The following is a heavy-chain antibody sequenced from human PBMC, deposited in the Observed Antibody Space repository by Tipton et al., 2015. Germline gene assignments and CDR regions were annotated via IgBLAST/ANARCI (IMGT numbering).Heavy chain of an antibody. CDR2: MSGTSTTI. J-gene: IGHJ4*02. V-gene: IGHV3-11*04. Sequence: SLRLSCAASGFTFSDYYMSWIRQAPGRGLEWVSYMSGTSTTIKYADSVKGRFTISRDNAKNSLYLQMNSLRAEDTAVYYCARDAGSGSYGLLVDYWGQGTLVTVSS. CDR3: ARDAGSGSYGLLVDY. D-gene: IGHD5-18*01. CDR1: GFTFSDYY.